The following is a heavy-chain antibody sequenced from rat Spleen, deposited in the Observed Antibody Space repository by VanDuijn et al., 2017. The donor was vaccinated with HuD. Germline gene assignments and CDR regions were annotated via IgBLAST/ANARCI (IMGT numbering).Heavy chain of an antibody. D-gene: IGHD1-1*01. CDR3: ATSEGVHYYLPFAY. J-gene: IGHJ3*01. Sequence: EVQLQESGPGLVKPSHSLSLTCSVTGYSITSNYWGWIRKFPGNKMEWMGYIDFSGSTGYNPSLKARISITRDLSKNQFFLQLNSVSTEDTAIYYCATSEGVHYYLPFAYWGQGTLVTVSS. V-gene: IGHV3-1*01. CDR2: IDFSGST. CDR1: GYSITSNY.